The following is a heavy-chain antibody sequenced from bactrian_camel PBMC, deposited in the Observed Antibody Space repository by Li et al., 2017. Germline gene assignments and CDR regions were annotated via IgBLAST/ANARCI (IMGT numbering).Heavy chain of an antibody. Sequence: HVQLVESGGGSVQPGGSLTLSCATSGYSHHHYCLGWYRQAPGKERERVATIGHANSTTYGAFVKGRFTISKDHAKNTLYLQMDSLQPEDTATYYCAANKPPCYYSITDAAQATDFHYWGQGTQVTVS. CDR3: AANKPPCYYSITDAAQATDFHY. V-gene: IGHV3S53*01. D-gene: IGHD4*01. J-gene: IGHJ6*01. CDR2: IGHANST. CDR1: GYSHHHYC.